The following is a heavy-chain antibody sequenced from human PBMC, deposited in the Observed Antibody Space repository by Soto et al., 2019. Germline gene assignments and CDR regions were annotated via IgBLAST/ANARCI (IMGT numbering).Heavy chain of an antibody. V-gene: IGHV1-58*02. D-gene: IGHD2-2*01. CDR1: GFTFTSSA. Sequence: SVKVSCKASGFTFTSSAMQWVRQARGQRLEWIGWIVVGSGNTNYAQKFQERVTITRDMSTSTAYMELSSLRSEDTAVYYCAARGIDCSSTSCPTYYYYYMDVWGKGTTVTVSS. CDR3: AARGIDCSSTSCPTYYYYYMDV. CDR2: IVVGSGNT. J-gene: IGHJ6*03.